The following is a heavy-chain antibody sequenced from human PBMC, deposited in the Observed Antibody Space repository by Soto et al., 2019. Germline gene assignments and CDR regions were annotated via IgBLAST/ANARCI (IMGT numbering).Heavy chain of an antibody. J-gene: IGHJ4*02. D-gene: IGHD4-17*01. CDR2: IYYSGST. CDR1: GGSISSGGYY. Sequence: SETLSLTCTVSGGSISSGGYYWSWIRQHPGKGLEWIGYIYYSGSTYYNPSLKSRVTISVDTSKNQFSLKLSSVTAADTAVYYCVREGADYGDYAYYFDYWGQGTLVTVSS. CDR3: VREGADYGDYAYYFDY. V-gene: IGHV4-31*03.